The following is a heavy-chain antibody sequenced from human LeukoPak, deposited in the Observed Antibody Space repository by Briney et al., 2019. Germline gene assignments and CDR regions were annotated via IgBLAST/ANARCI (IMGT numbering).Heavy chain of an antibody. V-gene: IGHV4-39*01. CDR2: IYYSGST. D-gene: IGHD6-19*01. J-gene: IGHJ5*02. Sequence: PSETLSLTCSVSDGSINSYYWGWIRQPPGKGLEWIGSIYYSGSTYYNPSLKSRVTISVDTSKNQFSLKLSSVTAADTAVYYCAKPYSSGLFDPWGQGTLVTVSS. CDR1: DGSINSYY. CDR3: AKPYSSGLFDP.